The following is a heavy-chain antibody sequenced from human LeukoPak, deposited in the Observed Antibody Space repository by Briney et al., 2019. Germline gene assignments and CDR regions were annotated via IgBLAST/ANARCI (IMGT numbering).Heavy chain of an antibody. CDR3: AKKGGNNNFYYYYMDV. V-gene: IGHV3-23*01. J-gene: IGHJ6*03. CDR1: GFTFSNYA. D-gene: IGHD4-23*01. Sequence: PGGSLRLSCAASGFTFSNYAMSWVRQAPGKGLEWVSALDGDGTTTYYADSVKGRFTISRDNSKNTLFLQMNSLRGGDTAVYYCAKKGGNNNFYYYYMDVWGKGTTVTVSS. CDR2: LDGDGTTT.